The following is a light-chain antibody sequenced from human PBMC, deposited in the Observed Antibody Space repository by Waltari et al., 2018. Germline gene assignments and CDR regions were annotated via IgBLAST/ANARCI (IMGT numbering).Light chain of an antibody. CDR2: KAS. CDR3: QQYNSYLT. CDR1: QSISSW. J-gene: IGKJ4*01. V-gene: IGKV1-5*03. Sequence: DIQMTQSPSTLSASVGDRVTITCRASQSISSWLAWYQQKPGKAPKLLIYKASGLESGVPSRFSGSESGTEFTLTISSLQPDDFATYYCQQYNSYLTFGGGTKVEIK.